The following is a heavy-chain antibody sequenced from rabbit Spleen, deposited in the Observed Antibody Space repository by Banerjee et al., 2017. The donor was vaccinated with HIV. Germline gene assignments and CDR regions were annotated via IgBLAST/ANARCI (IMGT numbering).Heavy chain of an antibody. Sequence: QEQLKESGGGLVQPGGSLKLSCKASGIDFSNYGVHWVRQAPGKGLEWIAYIYPGFGIRNYANSMKGRFTISKTSSTTVTLQLTSLTAADTATYFCARDDGSYDYIDGYFNLWGPGSLVTVS. CDR2: IYPGFGIR. CDR1: GIDFSNYG. CDR3: ARDDGSYDYIDGYFNL. V-gene: IGHV1S45*01. D-gene: IGHD6-1*01. J-gene: IGHJ4*01.